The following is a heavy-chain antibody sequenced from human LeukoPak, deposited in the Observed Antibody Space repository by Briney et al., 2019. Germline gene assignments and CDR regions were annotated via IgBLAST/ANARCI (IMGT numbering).Heavy chain of an antibody. CDR2: IYYSGST. CDR3: ARRSGDFWSGYANWFDP. V-gene: IGHV4-39*01. CDR1: GGSISSSSYY. D-gene: IGHD3-3*01. Sequence: SETLSLTCTVSGGSISSSSYYWGWIRQPPGKGLEWIGSIYYSGSTYYNPSLKSRVTISVDTSKNQFSLKLSSVTAADTAVYYCARRSGDFWSGYANWFDPWGQGTLVTGSS. J-gene: IGHJ5*02.